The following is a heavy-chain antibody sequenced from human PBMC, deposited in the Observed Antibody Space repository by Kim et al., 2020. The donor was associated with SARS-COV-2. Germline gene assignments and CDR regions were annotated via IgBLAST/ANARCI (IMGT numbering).Heavy chain of an antibody. Sequence: SETLSLTCTVSGGSISSYYWSWIRQPPGKGLEWIVYIYYSGSTNYNPTLKRRVPISVDTSKNQFSLKLSSVTAADTAVYYCARHKWIRGAFDIWGQGTMVTVSS. CDR1: GGSISSYY. D-gene: IGHD5-18*01. CDR3: ARHKWIRGAFDI. CDR2: IYYSGST. V-gene: IGHV4-59*08. J-gene: IGHJ3*02.